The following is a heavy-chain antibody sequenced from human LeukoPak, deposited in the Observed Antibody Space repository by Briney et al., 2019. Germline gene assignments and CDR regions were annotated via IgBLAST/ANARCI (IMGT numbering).Heavy chain of an antibody. J-gene: IGHJ6*03. CDR3: ARDSPPITIFGVVIYYYYMDV. D-gene: IGHD3-3*01. CDR1: GFTFSSYS. Sequence: GESLRLSWAASGFTFSSYSMNWVRQAPGKGLEWVSSISSSSGYIYYADSVKGRFTIYRDNAKNSLYLQMNSLRAEDTAVYYCARDSPPITIFGVVIYYYYMDVWGKGTTVTVSS. CDR2: ISSSSGYI. V-gene: IGHV3-21*01.